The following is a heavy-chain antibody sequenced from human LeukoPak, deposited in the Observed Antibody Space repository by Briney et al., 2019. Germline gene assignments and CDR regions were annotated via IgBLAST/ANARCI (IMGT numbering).Heavy chain of an antibody. CDR3: GGGVSLSGYYYFEN. J-gene: IGHJ4*02. CDR1: GGSISSYY. D-gene: IGHD3-9*01. Sequence: PSETLSLTCTVSGGSISSYYWSWIRQPPGKGLEWFGNIYYSGGTNYHPSLKSRVTISVDTSKNQFSLKLRPVTDPDTAVYYFGGGVSLSGYYYFENWGQGTLVTVSS. V-gene: IGHV4-59*08. CDR2: IYYSGGT.